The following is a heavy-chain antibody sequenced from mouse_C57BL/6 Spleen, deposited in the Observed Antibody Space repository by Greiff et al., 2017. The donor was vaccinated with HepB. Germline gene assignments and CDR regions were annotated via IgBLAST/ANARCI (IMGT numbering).Heavy chain of an antibody. J-gene: IGHJ4*01. CDR1: GYTFTDYN. Sequence: VHVKQSGPELVKPGASVKIPCKASGYTFTDYNMDWVKQSHGKSLEWIGDINPNNGGTIYNQKFKGKATLTVDKSSSTAYMELRSLTSEDTAVYYCARSGGGYGSRSMDYWGQGTSVTVSS. CDR3: ARSGGGYGSRSMDY. CDR2: INPNNGGT. D-gene: IGHD1-1*01. V-gene: IGHV1-18*01.